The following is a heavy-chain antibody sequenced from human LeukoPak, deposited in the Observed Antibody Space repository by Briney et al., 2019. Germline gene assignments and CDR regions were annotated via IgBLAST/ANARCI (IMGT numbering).Heavy chain of an antibody. J-gene: IGHJ4*02. CDR2: ISWDGGST. CDR3: AKSGYFDSSSYYPPIYY. Sequence: PGGSLRLSCAASGFTFDDHTMYWVRQAPGKGLEWVSLISWDGGSTNYADSVKGRFTISRDNSKNSLYLQMNSLRTEDTALYYCAKSGYFDSSSYYPPIYYWGQGTLVTVSS. CDR1: GFTFDDHT. D-gene: IGHD3-22*01. V-gene: IGHV3-43*01.